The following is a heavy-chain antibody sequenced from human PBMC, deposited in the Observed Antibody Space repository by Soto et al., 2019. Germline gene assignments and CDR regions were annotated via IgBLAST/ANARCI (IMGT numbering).Heavy chain of an antibody. V-gene: IGHV3-33*01. CDR3: ARVDFGGNSYYFDY. Sequence: PGESLKISCVASGFTFSDYGIHWVRQAPDKGLEWVAVVWFDGSIQYYGDSVKGRFTISRDNSNNTVDLQMNNLRAEDTAVYYCARVDFGGNSYYFDYWGQGTPVTV. D-gene: IGHD1-7*01. J-gene: IGHJ4*02. CDR2: VWFDGSIQ. CDR1: GFTFSDYG.